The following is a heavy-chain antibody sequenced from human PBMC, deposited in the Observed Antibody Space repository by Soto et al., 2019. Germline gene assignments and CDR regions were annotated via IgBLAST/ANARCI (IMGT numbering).Heavy chain of an antibody. D-gene: IGHD6-19*01. V-gene: IGHV3-72*01. CDR1: GFALNDHY. CDR3: TSPGFQSSGWFGHFQH. J-gene: IGHJ1*01. CDR2: TGNRANGYTT. Sequence: EVQLVESGGGLVQPGGSLRLSCVASGFALNDHYMDWVRQAPGKGLEWVGRTGNRANGYTTQYAASVEGRFTISRDESKDSLYLQMNSLKAEDAAVYYCTSPGFQSSGWFGHFQHWGQGTLVTVSA.